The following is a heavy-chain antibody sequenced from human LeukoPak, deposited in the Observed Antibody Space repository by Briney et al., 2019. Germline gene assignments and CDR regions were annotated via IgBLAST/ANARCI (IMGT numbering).Heavy chain of an antibody. V-gene: IGHV3-30*02. J-gene: IGHJ4*02. Sequence: LPGGSLRLXCAASGFTFSNYDMHWFRQAPGKGLEWVAFIRFDASNKYYADSVKGRFTISRDNSENTLYLQMNSLGLEDTAVYYCAGDFDYWGQGTLVSVSS. CDR2: IRFDASNK. CDR1: GFTFSNYD. CDR3: AGDFDY.